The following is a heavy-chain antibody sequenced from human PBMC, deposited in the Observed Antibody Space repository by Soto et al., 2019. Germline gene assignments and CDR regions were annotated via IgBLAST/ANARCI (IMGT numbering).Heavy chain of an antibody. J-gene: IGHJ4*02. Sequence: ASVKVSCKASGYTFTSYYMHWVRQAPGQGLEWMGIINPSGGSTSYAQKFQGRVTMTRDTSTSTVYMELSSLRSEDTAVYYCARDDTTVTTTSEFDYWGQGTLVTVSS. CDR1: GYTFTSYY. CDR2: INPSGGST. D-gene: IGHD4-17*01. V-gene: IGHV1-46*03. CDR3: ARDDTTVTTTSEFDY.